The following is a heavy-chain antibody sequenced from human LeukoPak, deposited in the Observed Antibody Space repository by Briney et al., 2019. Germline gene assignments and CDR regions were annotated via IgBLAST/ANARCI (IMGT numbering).Heavy chain of an antibody. D-gene: IGHD2-15*01. CDR3: ARDSSVAGDAFDI. Sequence: ASVKVSCKASGYPFTSYYMHWVRQAPGQGLEWMGIINPSGGSTSYAQKFQGRVTMTRGTSTSTVYMELSSLRSEDTAVYYCARDSSVAGDAFDIWGQGTMVTVSS. J-gene: IGHJ3*02. V-gene: IGHV1-46*03. CDR1: GYPFTSYY. CDR2: INPSGGST.